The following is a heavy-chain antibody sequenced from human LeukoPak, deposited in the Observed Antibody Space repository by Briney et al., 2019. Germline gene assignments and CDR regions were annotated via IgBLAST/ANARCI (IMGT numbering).Heavy chain of an antibody. D-gene: IGHD3-16*01. CDR2: ISPSGDNT. CDR1: GFTFSTYA. CDR3: AKPIALGGGY. J-gene: IGHJ4*02. V-gene: IGHV3-23*01. Sequence: GGSLRLSCTASGFTFSTYAMTWVRQAPGKGLEWVSTISPSGDNTYYADSVKGQFTISRDNSKNTLFLQMNSLRAEDTAVYYCAKPIALGGGYWGQGTLVTVSS.